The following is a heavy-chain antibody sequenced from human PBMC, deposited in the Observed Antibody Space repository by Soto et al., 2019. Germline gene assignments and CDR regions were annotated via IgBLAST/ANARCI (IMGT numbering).Heavy chain of an antibody. CDR2: IYYSGST. Sequence: SETLSLTCTVSGASISSSSYYWGWIRQPPGKGLEWIGSIYYSGSTYYNPSLKSRVTISVDTSKNQFSLKLSSVTAADTAVYFCARLLGYCSGGSCSSFRFDPWGPGTLVTVS. CDR1: GASISSSSYY. CDR3: ARLLGYCSGGSCSSFRFDP. V-gene: IGHV4-39*01. D-gene: IGHD2-15*01. J-gene: IGHJ5*02.